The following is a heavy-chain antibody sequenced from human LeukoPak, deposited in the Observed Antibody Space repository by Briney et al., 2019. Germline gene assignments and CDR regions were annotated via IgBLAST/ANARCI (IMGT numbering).Heavy chain of an antibody. V-gene: IGHV3-7*01. CDR3: ASWGAGGNS. CDR2: INPDVIVK. D-gene: IGHD4-23*01. Sequence: GGSLRLSCEASGFTLSTYWMNWGRQVPGKGLDWVSNINPDVIVKRYVYSVKGRFTIDRDNADNSLSLQMNSLRAEDTAVYYCASWGAGGNSWGQGTLVSVSP. J-gene: IGHJ4*02. CDR1: GFTLSTYW.